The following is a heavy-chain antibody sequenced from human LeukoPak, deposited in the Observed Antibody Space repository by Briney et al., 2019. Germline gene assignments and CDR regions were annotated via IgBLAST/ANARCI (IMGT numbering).Heavy chain of an antibody. V-gene: IGHV3-74*01. CDR1: GFTFSSYW. J-gene: IGHJ4*02. Sequence: GGSLRLSCAASGFTFSSYWMYWVRQAPGKGLVWVSRTNTDGSSTDYAASVKGRFTISRDNAKNTVYLQMNSLRADDTAVYYWGRGGVDHWGQGTLVTVSS. D-gene: IGHD3-16*01. CDR2: TNTDGSST. CDR3: GRGGVDH.